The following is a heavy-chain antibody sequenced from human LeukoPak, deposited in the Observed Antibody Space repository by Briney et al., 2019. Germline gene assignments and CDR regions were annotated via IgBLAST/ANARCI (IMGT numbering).Heavy chain of an antibody. V-gene: IGHV3-74*03. CDR2: INSDGSSI. Sequence: GGSLRLSCAASGFTFSSYWMHWVRQAPGKGLVWVSRINSDGSSITYADSVKGRFTISRDNAKNTLYLQMNSLRVEDTSVYYCAREGRVSGYDFDCWGQGTLVTVSS. CDR3: AREGRVSGYDFDC. CDR1: GFTFSSYW. D-gene: IGHD5-12*01. J-gene: IGHJ4*02.